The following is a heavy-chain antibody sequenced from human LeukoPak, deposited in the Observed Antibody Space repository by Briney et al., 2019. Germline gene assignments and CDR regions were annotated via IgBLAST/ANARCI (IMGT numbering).Heavy chain of an antibody. J-gene: IGHJ4*02. Sequence: SETPSLTCTVSGGSISSYYWSWIRQPPGKGLEWIGYIYYSGSTNYNPSLKSRVTISVDTSKNQFSLKLSSMTAADTAVYYCARSVMVATYYFDYWGQGALVTVSS. D-gene: IGHD5-12*01. CDR3: ARSVMVATYYFDY. V-gene: IGHV4-59*01. CDR2: IYYSGST. CDR1: GGSISSYY.